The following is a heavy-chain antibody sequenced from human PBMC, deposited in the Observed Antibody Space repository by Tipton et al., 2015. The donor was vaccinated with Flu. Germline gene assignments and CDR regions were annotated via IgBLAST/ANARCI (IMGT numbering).Heavy chain of an antibody. J-gene: IGHJ4*02. CDR2: IHDTGST. CDR1: GDSFSSGNYY. CDR3: ARGGDWSLYLAFDY. V-gene: IGHV4-30-4*01. Sequence: LSCSVSGDSFSSGNYYWTWIRQAPGKGLEWIGYIHDTGSTHYNPSLRSRVIVSRDTSRRQFSLRLSSVTAADTAVYYCARGGDWSLYLAFDYWGQGTLVTVSS. D-gene: IGHD3/OR15-3a*01.